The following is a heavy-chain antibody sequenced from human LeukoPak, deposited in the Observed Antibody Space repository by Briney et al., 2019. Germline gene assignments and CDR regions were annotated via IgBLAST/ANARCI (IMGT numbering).Heavy chain of an antibody. V-gene: IGHV4-39*02. J-gene: IGHJ4*02. Sequence: PSETLSLTCTVSGGSMTSSSYYWGWIRQPPGKGLEWTGSIYYSGSTYYNPSLKSRVTISVDTSKNQFSLKLSSVTAADTAVYYCARETYYYDSSGYYNYFGYWGQGTLVTVSS. CDR3: ARETYYYDSSGYYNYFGY. CDR2: IYYSGST. CDR1: GGSMTSSSYY. D-gene: IGHD3-22*01.